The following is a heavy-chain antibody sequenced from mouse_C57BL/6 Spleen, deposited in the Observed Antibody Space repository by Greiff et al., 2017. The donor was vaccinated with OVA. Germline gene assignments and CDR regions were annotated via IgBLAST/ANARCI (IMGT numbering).Heavy chain of an antibody. Sequence: DVQLQESGPGLVKPSQSLSLTCSVTGYSITSGYYWNWIRQFPGNKLEWMGYISYDGSNNYNPSLKNRISITRDTSKNQFFLKLNSVTTEDTATYYCARDLLPLHFFAYWGQGTLVTVSA. CDR2: ISYDGSN. CDR3: ARDLLPLHFFAY. J-gene: IGHJ3*01. V-gene: IGHV3-6*01. D-gene: IGHD2-10*01. CDR1: GYSITSGYY.